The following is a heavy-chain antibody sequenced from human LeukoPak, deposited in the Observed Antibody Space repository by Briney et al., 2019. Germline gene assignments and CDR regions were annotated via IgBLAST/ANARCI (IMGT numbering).Heavy chain of an antibody. Sequence: GGSLRLSCAASGFTFDDYAMSWVRQPPGKGLQWVSGINWHGGSTGYADSVKGRFTISRDNAKNSLYLQMNSLRAEDTALYYCARAHNSGDYGGGIDYWGQGTLVTVSS. D-gene: IGHD4-17*01. CDR1: GFTFDDYA. V-gene: IGHV3-20*04. J-gene: IGHJ4*02. CDR2: INWHGGST. CDR3: ARAHNSGDYGGGIDY.